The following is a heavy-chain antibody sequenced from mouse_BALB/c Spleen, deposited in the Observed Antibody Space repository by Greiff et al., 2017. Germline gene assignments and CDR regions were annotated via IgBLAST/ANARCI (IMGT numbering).Heavy chain of an antibody. V-gene: IGHV2-9-2*01. CDR3: VRYDGYYGY. CDR1: GFSLTSYD. J-gene: IGHJ2*01. CDR2: IWTGGGT. D-gene: IGHD2-3*01. Sequence: VKVEESGPGLVAPSQSLSITCTVSGFSLTSYDISWIRQPPGKGLEWLGVIWTGGGTNYNSAFMSRLSISKDNSKSQVFLKMNSLQTDDTAIYYCVRYDGYYGYWGQGTTLTVSS.